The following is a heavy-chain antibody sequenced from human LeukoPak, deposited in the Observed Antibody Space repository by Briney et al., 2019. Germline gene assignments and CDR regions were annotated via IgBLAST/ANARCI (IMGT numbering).Heavy chain of an antibody. CDR2: ISSSSSYI. J-gene: IGHJ4*02. Sequence: GGSLRLSCAASGFTFSSYSMNWVRQAPGEGLEWVSSISSSSSYIYYADSVKGRFTISRDNAKNSLYLQMNSLRAEDTAVYYCARAGSITIFGVLTYYFDYWGQGTLVTVSS. V-gene: IGHV3-21*01. D-gene: IGHD3-3*01. CDR1: GFTFSSYS. CDR3: ARAGSITIFGVLTYYFDY.